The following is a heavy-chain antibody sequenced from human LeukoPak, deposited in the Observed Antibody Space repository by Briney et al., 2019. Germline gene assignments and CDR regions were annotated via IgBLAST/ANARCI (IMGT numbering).Heavy chain of an antibody. J-gene: IGHJ4*02. CDR3: ARDSAPSFDY. V-gene: IGHV3-48*03. Sequence: GGSLRLSCAASGFTFSSFEMNWVRQAPGKGLEWVSYISSSGGTIYYADSVKGRFTISRDNAKNSLYLQMHSLRAEDTAIYYCARDSAPSFDYWGQGTLVTVSS. CDR2: ISSSGGTI. D-gene: IGHD6-25*01. CDR1: GFTFSSFE.